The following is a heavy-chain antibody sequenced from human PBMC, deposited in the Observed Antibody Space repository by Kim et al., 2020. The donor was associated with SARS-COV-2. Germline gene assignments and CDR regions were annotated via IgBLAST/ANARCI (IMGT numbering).Heavy chain of an antibody. CDR3: ARGLLVGHGAFDI. J-gene: IGHJ3*02. V-gene: IGHV3-21*01. D-gene: IGHD3-22*01. Sequence: ADGVKGRFTISSAKAKNSLYLEMKMLRAEDAAVYYCARGLLVGHGAFDIWGQGTMVTVSS.